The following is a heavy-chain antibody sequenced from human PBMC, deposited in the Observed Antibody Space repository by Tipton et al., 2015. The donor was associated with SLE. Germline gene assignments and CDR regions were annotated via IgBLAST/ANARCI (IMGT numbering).Heavy chain of an antibody. J-gene: IGHJ5*02. CDR1: GGSISASRYY. Sequence: TLSLTCTVSGGSISASRYYWDWIRQTPGKGLEWIGNIYFSGETYYNPSLKSRVTISVDTSKNHFSLRMNSVTAADTAVYYCARVANDDTSVYYYRFRFDPWGQGTLVTVAS. CDR3: ARVANDDTSVYYYRFRFDP. V-gene: IGHV4-39*07. D-gene: IGHD3-22*01. CDR2: IYFSGET.